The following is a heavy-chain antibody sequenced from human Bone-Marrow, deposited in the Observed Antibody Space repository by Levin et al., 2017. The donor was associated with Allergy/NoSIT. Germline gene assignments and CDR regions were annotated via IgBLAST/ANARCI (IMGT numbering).Heavy chain of an antibody. Sequence: SLLLSFSSSFFLLPPSFLTWVRQAPGKGLEWLTGISSSGGSTYYADSVKGRFTLSRDHYKNILYLQMDGLRAEDTAVYYCARLAWAEATGWGRASDMWGQGTMVTVSS. CDR1: FFLLPPSF. V-gene: IGHV3-23*01. CDR2: ISSSGGST. J-gene: IGHJ3*02. CDR3: ARLAWAEATGWGRASDM. D-gene: IGHD6-19*01.